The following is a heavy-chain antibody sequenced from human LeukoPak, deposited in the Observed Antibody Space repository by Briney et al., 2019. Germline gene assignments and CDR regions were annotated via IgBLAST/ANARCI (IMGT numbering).Heavy chain of an antibody. CDR3: ARERGGYCSGGSCYRKKDAFDI. CDR1: GGSSSGYY. J-gene: IGHJ3*02. CDR2: INHSGST. V-gene: IGHV4-34*01. D-gene: IGHD2-15*01. Sequence: PSETLSLTCAVYGGSSSGYYWSWIRQPPGKGLEWIGEINHSGSTNYNPSLKSRVTISVDTSKNQFSLKLSSVTAADTAVYYCARERGGYCSGGSCYRKKDAFDIWGQGTMVTVSS.